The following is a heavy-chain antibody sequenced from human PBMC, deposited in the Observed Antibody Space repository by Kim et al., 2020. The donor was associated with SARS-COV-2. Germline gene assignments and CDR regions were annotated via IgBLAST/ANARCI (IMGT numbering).Heavy chain of an antibody. CDR3: AMNEVSDFTNFGVVSWEGAFDI. CDR1: GGSVSSGSYY. J-gene: IGHJ3*02. Sequence: SETLSLTCTVSGGSVSSGSYYWSWIRQPPGKGLEWIVYIYYSGSTNSNPSIKSRVTISVDTAKNRFPLTLSYVTAAESVVYYCAMNEVSDFTNFGVVSWEGAFDIWGQGTMVTVSS. CDR2: IYYSGST. V-gene: IGHV4-61*01. D-gene: IGHD3-3*01.